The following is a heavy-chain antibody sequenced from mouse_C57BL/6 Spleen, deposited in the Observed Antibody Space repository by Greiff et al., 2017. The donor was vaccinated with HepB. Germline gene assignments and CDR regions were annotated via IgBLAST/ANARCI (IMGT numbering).Heavy chain of an antibody. J-gene: IGHJ2*01. CDR2: IWSGGST. D-gene: IGHD1-1*01. Sequence: VKLVESGPGLVQPSQSLSITCTVSGFSFTSYGVHWVRQSPGKGLEWLGVIWSGGSTDYNAAFISRLSISKDNSKSQVFFKMNSLQADDTAIYYCARNEITTVVGLDYWGQGTTLTVSS. V-gene: IGHV2-2*01. CDR3: ARNEITTVVGLDY. CDR1: GFSFTSYG.